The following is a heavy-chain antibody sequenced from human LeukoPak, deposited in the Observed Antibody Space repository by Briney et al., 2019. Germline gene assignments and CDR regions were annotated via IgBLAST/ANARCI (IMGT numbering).Heavy chain of an antibody. Sequence: SESLSLTCTVSGGSISISGYYWGWIRQPPGKGLEWIGSIYYSGSTYYNPSLNSRVTISVDRSKNQFSLKLSSVTAADTAVYYCASHYGSESYFDSWGQGTQVTFFS. CDR2: IYYSGST. CDR1: GGSISISGYY. D-gene: IGHD3-10*01. CDR3: ASHYGSESYFDS. J-gene: IGHJ4*02. V-gene: IGHV4-39*01.